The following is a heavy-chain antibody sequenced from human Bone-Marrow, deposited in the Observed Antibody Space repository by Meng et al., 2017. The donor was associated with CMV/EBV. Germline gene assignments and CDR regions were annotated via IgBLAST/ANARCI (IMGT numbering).Heavy chain of an antibody. CDR3: VTDVPVDGRWD. D-gene: IGHD3-10*02. Sequence: GGSLRLSCAASGFSVSNNYMTWVRQAPGKGLEWVSVIYRGGSTSYADSVKGRFTISRDNSKNTLYLHMNSLRAEDTAVYYCVTDVPVDGRWDWGQGQRVTGAS. V-gene: IGHV3-66*02. CDR2: IYRGGST. CDR1: GFSVSNNY. J-gene: IGHJ4*02.